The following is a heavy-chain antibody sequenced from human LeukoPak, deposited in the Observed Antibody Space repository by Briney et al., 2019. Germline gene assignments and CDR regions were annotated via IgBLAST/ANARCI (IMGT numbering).Heavy chain of an antibody. D-gene: IGHD6-19*01. J-gene: IGHJ4*02. V-gene: IGHV3-23*01. CDR1: GLTFSSYA. CDR2: IGGSGVSA. CDR3: AKDPVVFYGGSGWHHFDY. Sequence: PGGSLRLSCAASGLTFSSYAMSWVGQTPGKGLEWVSAIGGSGVSAYYGDAVYADSVKGGFTISRDDSKNTMHLQMDSLRVQDTAIYYCAKDPVVFYGGSGWHHFDYWGLGTLVTVSS.